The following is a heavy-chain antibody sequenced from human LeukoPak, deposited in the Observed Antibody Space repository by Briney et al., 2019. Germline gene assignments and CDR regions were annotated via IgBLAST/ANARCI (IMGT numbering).Heavy chain of an antibody. CDR3: ARDAVVVPAALLDY. Sequence: ASVKVSCKASGYTFTSYGISWVRQAPGQGLEWMGWISAYNGNTNYAQKLQGRVTMTTDTSTSTAYMELRSLRSDDTAVYYCARDAVVVPAALLDYWSQGTLVTVSS. J-gene: IGHJ4*02. CDR2: ISAYNGNT. D-gene: IGHD2-2*01. V-gene: IGHV1-18*01. CDR1: GYTFTSYG.